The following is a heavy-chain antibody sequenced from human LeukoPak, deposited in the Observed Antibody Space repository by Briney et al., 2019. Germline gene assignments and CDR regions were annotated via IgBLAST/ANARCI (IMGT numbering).Heavy chain of an antibody. CDR2: IWYDGSNK. D-gene: IGHD1-7*01. J-gene: IGHJ6*01. Sequence: GGSLRLSCAASGFTFSSYGMHWVRQAPGKGLEWVAVIWYDGSNKYYADSVKGRFTISRDNSKNTLYLQMNSLRAEDTAVYYCAKALTGTTSYYYYGMDVWGQGTTVTVSS. V-gene: IGHV3-30*02. CDR3: AKALTGTTSYYYYGMDV. CDR1: GFTFSSYG.